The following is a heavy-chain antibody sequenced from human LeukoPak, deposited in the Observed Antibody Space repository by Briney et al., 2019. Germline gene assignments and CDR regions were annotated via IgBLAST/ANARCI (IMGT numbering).Heavy chain of an antibody. Sequence: GGSLRLSCAASGFTFDDYGMSWVRQAPGKGLEWVSGINWNGGSTGYADSVKGRFTISGDNAKKSLYLQMNSLRAEDTALYYCARAIAVAGGYYFDYWGQGSLVTVSS. J-gene: IGHJ4*02. CDR2: INWNGGST. D-gene: IGHD6-19*01. CDR1: GFTFDDYG. V-gene: IGHV3-20*04. CDR3: ARAIAVAGGYYFDY.